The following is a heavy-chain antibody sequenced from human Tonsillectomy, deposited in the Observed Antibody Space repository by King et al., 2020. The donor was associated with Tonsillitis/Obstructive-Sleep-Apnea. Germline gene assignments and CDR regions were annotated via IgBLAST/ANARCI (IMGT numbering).Heavy chain of an antibody. V-gene: IGHV3-7*03. CDR3: ARGGSNYVRVMDV. D-gene: IGHD4-11*01. J-gene: IGHJ6*02. Sequence: VQLVESGGGLVQPGGSLRLSCAASGFTFSSYWMSWVRQAPGKGLEWVANIKQDGSEKYYVDSVKGRFTISRDNTKNSLYLQMNSLRAEDTAVYYCARGGSNYVRVMDVWGQGTTVTVSS. CDR1: GFTFSSYW. CDR2: IKQDGSEK.